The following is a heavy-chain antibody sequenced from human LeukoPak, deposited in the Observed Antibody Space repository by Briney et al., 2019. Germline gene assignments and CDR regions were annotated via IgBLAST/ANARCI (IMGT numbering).Heavy chain of an antibody. D-gene: IGHD6-13*01. Sequence: GESLKISCKGSGYSFASYWIGWVRQMPGKGLEWMGIIYPGDSDTRYSPSFQGQVTISADKSIDTAYMQWSSLKASDTAMYYCARRAAVSEFFEYWGQGTLLTVSS. CDR1: GYSFASYW. CDR3: ARRAAVSEFFEY. J-gene: IGHJ4*02. CDR2: IYPGDSDT. V-gene: IGHV5-51*01.